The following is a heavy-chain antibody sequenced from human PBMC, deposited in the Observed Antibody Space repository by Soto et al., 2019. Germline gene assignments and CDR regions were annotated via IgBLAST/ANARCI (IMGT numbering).Heavy chain of an antibody. D-gene: IGHD6-6*01. CDR3: ARLAARPDY. J-gene: IGHJ4*02. CDR2: ISSSSSYM. CDR1: GFTFSSYS. V-gene: IGHV3-21*01. Sequence: GGSLRLSCAASGFTFSSYSMNWVRQAPGKGLEWVSSISSSSSYMYYADSVKGRFTISRDNAKNSLYLQMNSLRAEDTAVYYCARLAARPDYWGQGTLVTVSS.